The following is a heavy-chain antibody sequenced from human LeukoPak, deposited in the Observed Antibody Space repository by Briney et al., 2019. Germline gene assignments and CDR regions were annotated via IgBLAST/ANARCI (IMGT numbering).Heavy chain of an antibody. D-gene: IGHD5-12*01. CDR2: FDPEDGET. V-gene: IGHV1-24*01. J-gene: IGHJ4*02. CDR1: GYTLTELS. CDR3: ARSDGYSGYDSYKRPFDY. Sequence: ASVKVSCKVSGYTLTELSMHWVRQAPGKGLEWMGGFDPEDGETIYAQKFQGRVTMTEDTSTDTAYMELSSLRSEDTAVYYCARSDGYSGYDSYKRPFDYWGQGTLVTVSS.